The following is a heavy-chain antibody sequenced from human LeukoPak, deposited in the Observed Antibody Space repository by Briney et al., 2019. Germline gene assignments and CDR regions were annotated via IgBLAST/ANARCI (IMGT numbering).Heavy chain of an antibody. CDR2: IYYSGST. V-gene: IGHV4-59*08. CDR3: ARLYYYYGLDV. Sequence: PSETLSLTCTVSGGSFSTYYWSWIRQPPGKGLEWIGYIYYSGSTDYNPSLKSRVSISVDTSKNQFSLKLSSVTAADTAVYYCARLYYYYGLDVWGQGTTVTVSS. CDR1: GGSFSTYY. J-gene: IGHJ6*02.